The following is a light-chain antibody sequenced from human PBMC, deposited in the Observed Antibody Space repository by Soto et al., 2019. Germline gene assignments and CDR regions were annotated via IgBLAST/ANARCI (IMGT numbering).Light chain of an antibody. CDR1: QSVSSSY. CDR3: QQYGSSPQP. CDR2: GAS. J-gene: IGKJ1*01. V-gene: IGKV3-20*01. Sequence: EIGLTQSPGTLSLSPGERATLSCRASQSVSSSYLAWYQQKPGQAPRLLIYGASSRATGISDRVSGSGSGTDFTLTISRLEPEDFAVYYCQQYGSSPQPFGQGTKVEIK.